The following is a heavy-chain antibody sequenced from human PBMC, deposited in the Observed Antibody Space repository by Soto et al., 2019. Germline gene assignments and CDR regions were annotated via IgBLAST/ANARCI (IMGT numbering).Heavy chain of an antibody. CDR2: IYYSGST. CDR1: GGSISSSSYY. Sequence: SETLSLTCTVSGGSISSSSYYWGWIRQPPGKGLEWIGSIYYSGSTYYNPSLKSRVTISVDTSKNQFSLKLSSVTAADTAVYYCARLDTDYDILTGYYADLYFDYWGQGTLVTVSS. CDR3: ARLDTDYDILTGYYADLYFDY. D-gene: IGHD3-9*01. V-gene: IGHV4-39*01. J-gene: IGHJ4*02.